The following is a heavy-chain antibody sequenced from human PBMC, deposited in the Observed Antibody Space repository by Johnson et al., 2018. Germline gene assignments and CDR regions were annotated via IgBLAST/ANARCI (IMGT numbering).Heavy chain of an antibody. D-gene: IGHD2-21*02. CDR2: IRGKANNYAT. CDR1: GFTFSGSA. V-gene: IGHV3-73*01. J-gene: IGHJ3*02. Sequence: EVQLVETGGGLVQPGGSLKLSCAASGFTFSGSALHWVRQASGKGLEWVGRIRGKANNYATAYAASVNGRFTISRDDSKNTAYRQMNSRKTEDPAVYYCTRQAPYCGGDRYTEAFEIWGQGTMVTVSS. CDR3: TRQAPYCGGDRYTEAFEI.